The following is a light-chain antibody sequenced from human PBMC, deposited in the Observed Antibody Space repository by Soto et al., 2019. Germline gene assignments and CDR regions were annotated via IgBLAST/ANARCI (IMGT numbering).Light chain of an antibody. CDR1: ALPKQY. J-gene: IGLJ2*01. CDR3: QSADSSGTYVV. CDR2: KDS. V-gene: IGLV3-25*02. Sequence: SYELTQPPSVSVSPGQTARITCSGDALPKQYAYWYQQKPGQAPVLVIYKDSERPSGIPERFSVSSSGTTVTLTISGFQAEDEADYYGQSADSSGTYVVFGGGTKLTVL.